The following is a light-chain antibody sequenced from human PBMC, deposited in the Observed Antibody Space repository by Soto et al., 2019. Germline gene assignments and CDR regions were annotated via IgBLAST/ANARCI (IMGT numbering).Light chain of an antibody. CDR1: SSNVGNNA. J-gene: IGLJ2*01. CDR2: YDD. Sequence: QSVLTQPPSVFEAPRQRVTISCSGSSSNVGNNAVNWYQQLPGKAPKLLIYYDDLLPSGVSDRFSGSKSGTSASLAISGLQSEDEADYYCAVWDDSLNGVVFGGGTKLTVL. V-gene: IGLV1-36*01. CDR3: AVWDDSLNGVV.